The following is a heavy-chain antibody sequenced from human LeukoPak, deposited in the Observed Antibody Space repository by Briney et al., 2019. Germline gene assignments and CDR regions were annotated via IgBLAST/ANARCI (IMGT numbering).Heavy chain of an antibody. CDR2: INPNSGGT. CDR1: RYTFTGYY. Sequence: ASVKVSCKASRYTFTGYYMHWVRQAPGQGLEWMGWINPNSGGTNYAQKFQGRVTMTRDTSISTAYMELSRLRSDDTAVYYCARGYCSSTSCYTNYYYYYMDVWGKGTTVTVSS. V-gene: IGHV1-2*02. CDR3: ARGYCSSTSCYTNYYYYYMDV. J-gene: IGHJ6*03. D-gene: IGHD2-2*02.